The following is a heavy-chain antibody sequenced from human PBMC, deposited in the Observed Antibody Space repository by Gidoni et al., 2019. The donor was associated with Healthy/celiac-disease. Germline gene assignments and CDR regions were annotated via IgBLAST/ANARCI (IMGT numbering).Heavy chain of an antibody. CDR3: AKDIGYDSSGYYGNYYYYGMDV. CDR2: ISWNSGSI. V-gene: IGHV3-9*01. CDR1: GFPFDDYS. Sequence: EVQLVEYGGGLVQPGRSLRLSCAASGFPFDDYSMHWVRQAPGKGLEWVSGISWNSGSIGYADSVKGRFTISRDNAKNSLYLQMNSLRAEDTALYYCAKDIGYDSSGYYGNYYYYGMDVWGQGTTVTVSS. D-gene: IGHD3-22*01. J-gene: IGHJ6*02.